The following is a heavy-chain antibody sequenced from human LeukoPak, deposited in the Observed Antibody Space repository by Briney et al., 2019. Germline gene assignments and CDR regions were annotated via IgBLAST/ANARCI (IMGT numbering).Heavy chain of an antibody. V-gene: IGHV3-23*01. D-gene: IGHD3-3*01. Sequence: RGSLRLSCAASGFSFSSYGMSWVRQAPGKGLEWVSGISGSSGGTYYADSVKGRFTISRDNSKNTLYLQMNSLRAEDTAVYYCAKPTDFWSGLVHFDYWGQGTLVTVSS. CDR1: GFSFSSYG. J-gene: IGHJ4*02. CDR2: ISGSSGGT. CDR3: AKPTDFWSGLVHFDY.